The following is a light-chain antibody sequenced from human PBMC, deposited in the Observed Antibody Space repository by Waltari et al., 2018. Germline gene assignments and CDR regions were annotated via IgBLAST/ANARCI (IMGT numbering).Light chain of an antibody. J-gene: IGKJ1*01. CDR1: QSISSS. V-gene: IGKV1-39*01. CDR2: AAS. Sequence: IQMTQSPSSLSASVGDRVTITCRASQSISSSLNWYQQKPGKAPKLLIYAASSLQSGVPSRFSGSGSGTDFTLTISSRQPEDFATYYCQQSYSTHTWTFGQGTKVEIK. CDR3: QQSYSTHTWT.